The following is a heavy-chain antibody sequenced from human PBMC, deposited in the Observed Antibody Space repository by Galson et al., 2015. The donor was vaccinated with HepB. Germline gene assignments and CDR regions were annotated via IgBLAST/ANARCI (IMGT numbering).Heavy chain of an antibody. Sequence: SLRLSCAASEFTFSSYAMHWVRQAPGKGLEWVAVISYDGSDKYYADSVEGRFTISRDNSKNMLYLQMNSLRPEDTAIYYCARLYPPKCSSGSCYWGLRHYWGQGTLVTVSS. CDR3: ARLYPPKCSSGSCYWGLRHY. J-gene: IGHJ4*02. D-gene: IGHD2-2*01. V-gene: IGHV3-30*04. CDR2: ISYDGSDK. CDR1: EFTFSSYA.